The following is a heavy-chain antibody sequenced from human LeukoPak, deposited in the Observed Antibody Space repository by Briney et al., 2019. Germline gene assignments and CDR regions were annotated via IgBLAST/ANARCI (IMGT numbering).Heavy chain of an antibody. CDR2: ISAYNGNT. Sequence: EASVKVSCKASGGTFSSYAINWVRQAPGQGLEWMGWISAYNGNTNYAQKLQGRVTMTTDTSTSTAYMELRSLRSDDTAVYYCGRGGVYQLLKSYYYYGMDVGGKGTTATVS. CDR1: GGTFSSYA. V-gene: IGHV1-18*01. D-gene: IGHD2-2*01. J-gene: IGHJ6*04. CDR3: GRGGVYQLLKSYYYYGMDV.